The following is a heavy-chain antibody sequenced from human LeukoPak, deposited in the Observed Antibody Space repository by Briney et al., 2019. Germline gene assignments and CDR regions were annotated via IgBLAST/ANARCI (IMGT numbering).Heavy chain of an antibody. Sequence: SGFXXTLYWMAWIRQSPGKGPEWVTNINQDESQQYLESVEGRFTVSRDNARDSVYLHMNNLRVEDTAVYYCSNGIYSPSYWGRGTLVTVSS. CDR1: GFXXTLYW. D-gene: IGHD6-13*01. CDR2: INQDESQQ. J-gene: IGHJ4*02. V-gene: IGHV3-7*01. CDR3: SNGIYSPSY.